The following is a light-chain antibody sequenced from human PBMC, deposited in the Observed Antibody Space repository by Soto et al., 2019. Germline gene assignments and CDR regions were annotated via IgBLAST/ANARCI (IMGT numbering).Light chain of an antibody. V-gene: IGKV3-20*01. CDR1: QSVSSSY. CDR2: GAS. CDR3: QQYGSSPWP. Sequence: EIVLTQSPGTLSLSPGERATLSCRASQSVSSSYLAWYQQKPGQAPRPLIYGASSRATGIPDRFSGSGSGTGFTLTISRLEPEDFAVYYCQQYGSSPWPFGQGTKVEIK. J-gene: IGKJ1*01.